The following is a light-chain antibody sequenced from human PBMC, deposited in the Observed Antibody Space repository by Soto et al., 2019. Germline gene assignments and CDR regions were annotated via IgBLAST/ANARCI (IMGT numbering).Light chain of an antibody. CDR2: DTS. Sequence: EIVLTQSPATLSLSPGERATLSCGASQSVSKFLGWYQQKPGQAPRLLIYDTSNKATGIPARFSGSGSGTDLILTISSLEPEDPAVYYCQQRSNWPHTFGGGTKVEIK. CDR3: QQRSNWPHT. V-gene: IGKV3-11*01. CDR1: QSVSKF. J-gene: IGKJ4*01.